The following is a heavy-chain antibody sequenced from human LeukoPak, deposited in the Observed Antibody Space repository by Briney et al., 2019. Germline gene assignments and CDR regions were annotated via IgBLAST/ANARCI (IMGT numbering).Heavy chain of an antibody. CDR2: ISSAGTYI. CDR1: GFTFSSYS. CDR3: ARYGDYKEIFDY. Sequence: GGSLRLSCAASGFTFSSYSMNWVRQAPGEGLEWVSSISSAGTYIYYADSMKGRFTISRDNAKNSLYLQMNSLSAEDTAVYYCARYGDYKEIFDYWGQGTLVTVSS. J-gene: IGHJ4*02. V-gene: IGHV3-21*01. D-gene: IGHD4-17*01.